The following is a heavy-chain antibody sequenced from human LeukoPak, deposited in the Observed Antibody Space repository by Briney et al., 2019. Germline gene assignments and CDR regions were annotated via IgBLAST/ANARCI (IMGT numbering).Heavy chain of an antibody. CDR1: GYTFTSYY. J-gene: IGHJ4*02. CDR2: INPSGGST. Sequence: GASVKVSCKASGYTFTSYYMHWVRQAPGQGLEWMGIINPSGGSTSYAQKFQSRVTMTRDMSTSTVYMELSSLRSEDTAVYYCARGPVTEEHSYYFDYWGQGTLVTVSS. D-gene: IGHD2-21*02. CDR3: ARGPVTEEHSYYFDY. V-gene: IGHV1-46*01.